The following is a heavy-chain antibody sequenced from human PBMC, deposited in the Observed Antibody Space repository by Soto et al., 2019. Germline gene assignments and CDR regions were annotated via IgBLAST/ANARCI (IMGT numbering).Heavy chain of an antibody. Sequence: QITLKESSPSVVKPTQTLTLTCTFSGFSLTTNGMGVSWIRQPPGKAPEWLALIYWHDEKRFSPSLKSRLTIDKDTSKNHVVLTLTNVDPVDTATYFCARSRLAAPPFFDFWGQGTLVTVSS. J-gene: IGHJ4*02. CDR2: IYWHDEK. V-gene: IGHV2-5*01. D-gene: IGHD6-6*01. CDR3: ARSRLAAPPFFDF. CDR1: GFSLTTNGMG.